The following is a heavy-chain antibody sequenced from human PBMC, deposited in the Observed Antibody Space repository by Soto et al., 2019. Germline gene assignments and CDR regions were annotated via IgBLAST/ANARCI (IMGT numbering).Heavy chain of an antibody. V-gene: IGHV1-69*12. CDR2: IIPIFGTA. CDR3: ARTGAVAGTDY. J-gene: IGHJ4*02. D-gene: IGHD6-19*01. CDR1: VGTLSSYD. Sequence: QVQLVQSGSEVKKPGSSVMVSCKDSVGTLSSYDISWMRQAPGQGLEWMGGIIPIFGTANYAQKFQGRVTITADESTSTAYMELSSLRSDDTAVYYCARTGAVAGTDYWGQGTLVTVSS.